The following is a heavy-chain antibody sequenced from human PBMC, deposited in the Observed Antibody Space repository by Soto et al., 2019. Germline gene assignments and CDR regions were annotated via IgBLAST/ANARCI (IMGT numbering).Heavy chain of an antibody. CDR3: ARLDTGHS. CDR2: ISSSTTYT. CDR1: GFAFSSYS. V-gene: IGHV3-21*02. D-gene: IGHD5-18*01. J-gene: IGHJ4*02. Sequence: EVQLVESGGGLVKPGGSLRLSCAASGFAFSSYSMNWVRQAPGKGLEWVSSISSSTTYTYYADSVKGRFTISRDNAKKSVYRQMNSLRAEDTAVYYCARLDTGHSWGQGTLVTVSS.